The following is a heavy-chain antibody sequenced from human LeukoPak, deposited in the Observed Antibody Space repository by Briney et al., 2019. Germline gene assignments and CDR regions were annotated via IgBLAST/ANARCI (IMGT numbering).Heavy chain of an antibody. Sequence: SETLSLTCAVYGGSFSAYYYYWSWIRQPPGRGLEWLGEISHSGSTNDNPSLKSRVTISIDTSKNQFSLRLSSVTAADTAVYYCARGVDDSATFFYSYYMDVWGKGATVTVSS. CDR1: GGSFSAYY. CDR2: ISHSGST. D-gene: IGHD2/OR15-2a*01. V-gene: IGHV4-34*01. J-gene: IGHJ6*03. CDR3: ARGVDDSATFFYSYYMDV.